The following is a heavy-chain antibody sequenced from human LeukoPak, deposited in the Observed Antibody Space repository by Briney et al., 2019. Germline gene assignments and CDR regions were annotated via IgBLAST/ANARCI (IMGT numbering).Heavy chain of an antibody. D-gene: IGHD3-3*01. V-gene: IGHV3-66*02. Sequence: GGPLRLSCAASGFTVSSNYMNWVRQAPGKALEWVSVIYSGGSTHYADSVKGRFTISRDNSKNTLYLQMNSLRAEDTAVYYCARDQSGFLEWPFWGQGTLVTVSS. J-gene: IGHJ4*02. CDR2: IYSGGST. CDR1: GFTVSSNY. CDR3: ARDQSGFLEWPF.